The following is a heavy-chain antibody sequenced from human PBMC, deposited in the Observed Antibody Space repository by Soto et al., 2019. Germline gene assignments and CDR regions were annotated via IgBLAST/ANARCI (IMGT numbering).Heavy chain of an antibody. CDR1: RFTFSSYA. D-gene: IGHD6-19*01. J-gene: IGHJ4*02. CDR2: ISGSGGST. CDR3: AKDLLGSSSPRYFDN. Sequence: GGSLTLSCAASRFTFSSYAMSWVRQAPGKGLEWVSGISGSGGSTNYADSVKGRFTISRDNSKNTLYLQMNSLRAEDTAVYYCAKDLLGSSSPRYFDNWGQGTLVTVSS. V-gene: IGHV3-23*01.